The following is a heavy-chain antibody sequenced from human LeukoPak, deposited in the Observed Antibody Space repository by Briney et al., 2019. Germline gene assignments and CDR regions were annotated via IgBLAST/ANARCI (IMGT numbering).Heavy chain of an antibody. CDR3: ARGVTYYDFWSGYRNWFDP. Sequence: ASVTVSCKASGYTFTGYYMHWVRQAPGQGLEWMGWINPNSGGTNYAQKFQGRVAITRDTSISTAYMELSRLRSDDTAVYYCARGVTYYDFWSGYRNWFDPWGQGTLVTVSS. CDR1: GYTFTGYY. CDR2: INPNSGGT. J-gene: IGHJ5*02. D-gene: IGHD3-3*01. V-gene: IGHV1-2*02.